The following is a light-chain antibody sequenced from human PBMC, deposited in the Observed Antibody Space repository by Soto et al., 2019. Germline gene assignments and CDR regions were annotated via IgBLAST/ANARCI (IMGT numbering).Light chain of an antibody. CDR1: QSVLYSSNNKNY. CDR2: WAA. Sequence: DIVMTQSPDSLAVYLGERATINCKYSQSVLYSSNNKNYLAWYQQRPEQPPKLLIYWAATRESGVPDRFSGSGSGTYFTLTITLLQAEDVAVYYCQQYESTPPTFGQGTKLEIK. V-gene: IGKV4-1*01. CDR3: QQYESTPPT. J-gene: IGKJ2*01.